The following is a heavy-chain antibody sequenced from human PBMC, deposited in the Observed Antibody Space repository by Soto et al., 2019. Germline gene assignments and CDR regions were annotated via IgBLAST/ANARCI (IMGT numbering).Heavy chain of an antibody. CDR2: ISGSGGST. V-gene: IGHV3-23*01. CDR1: GFTFSSYA. D-gene: IGHD5-12*01. J-gene: IGHJ6*02. CDR3: ASHVDIVATPYYYYYVMDV. Sequence: EVQLLESGGGLVQPGGSLRLSCAASGFTFSSYAMSWVRQAPGKGLEWVSAISGSGGSTYYADSVKGRFTISRDNSKNTLYLQMNSLIAEYTAVYYCASHVDIVATPYYYYYVMDVWGQGTTVTVSS.